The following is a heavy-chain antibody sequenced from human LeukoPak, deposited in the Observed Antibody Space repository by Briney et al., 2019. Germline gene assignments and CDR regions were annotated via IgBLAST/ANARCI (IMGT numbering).Heavy chain of an antibody. D-gene: IGHD6-13*01. V-gene: IGHV1-18*01. J-gene: IGHJ5*02. Sequence: ASVNVSCKASGYTYTTDGISWVRQAPGRGLEWIGWIYTYSGKTNYAQKFQGRVTMTSDTSTCTAYMELRSLRSDDTAVYYCARDRGIAEADSFDPWGQGTLVTVSS. CDR2: IYTYSGKT. CDR3: ARDRGIAEADSFDP. CDR1: GYTYTTDG.